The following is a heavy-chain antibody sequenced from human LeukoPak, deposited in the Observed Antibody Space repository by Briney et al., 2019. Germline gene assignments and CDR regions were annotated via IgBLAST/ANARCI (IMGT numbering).Heavy chain of an antibody. CDR1: GFTFSSYG. V-gene: IGHV3-33*01. D-gene: IGHD3-10*02. CDR2: IWYDGSNK. Sequence: GGSLRLSCAASGFTFSSYGMHWVRQAPGKGLEWVAVIWYDGSNKYYADSVKGRFTISRDNSKNTLYLQINSLRAEDTAVYYCAGGGGVRGVNYFDYWGQGTLVTVSS. CDR3: AGGGGVRGVNYFDY. J-gene: IGHJ4*02.